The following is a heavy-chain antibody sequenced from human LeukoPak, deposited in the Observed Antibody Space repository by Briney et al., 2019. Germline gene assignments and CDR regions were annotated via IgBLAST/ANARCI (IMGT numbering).Heavy chain of an antibody. CDR1: GGSISSSSYY. Sequence: SETLSLTCTVSGGSISSSSYYWGWIRQPPGKGLEWIGSIYHSGSTYYNPSLKSRVTISVDTSKNQFSLKLSSVTAADTAVYYCARGGGSSWYRTTYYYYYYMDVWGKGTTVTVSS. V-gene: IGHV4-39*07. D-gene: IGHD6-13*01. CDR3: ARGGGSSWYRTTYYYYYYMDV. CDR2: IYHSGST. J-gene: IGHJ6*03.